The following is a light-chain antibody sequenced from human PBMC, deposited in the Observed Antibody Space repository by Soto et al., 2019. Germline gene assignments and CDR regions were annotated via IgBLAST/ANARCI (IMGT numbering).Light chain of an antibody. CDR1: SSNIGAGYD. J-gene: IGLJ1*01. V-gene: IGLV1-40*01. Sequence: QPVLTQPPSVSGAPGQRVTISCTGSSSNIGAGYDVHWYQQLPGTAPKLLIYGNSNRPSGVPDRFSGSKSGTSASLAITGLQAEDEADYYCQSYDSSLSCYYVFGTGTKLTVL. CDR3: QSYDSSLSCYYV. CDR2: GNS.